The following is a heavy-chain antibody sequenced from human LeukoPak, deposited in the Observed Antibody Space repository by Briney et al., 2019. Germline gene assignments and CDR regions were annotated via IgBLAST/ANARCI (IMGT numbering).Heavy chain of an antibody. CDR2: INPNSGGT. J-gene: IGHJ4*02. Sequence: SVKVSCKASGYTFTGYYMHWVRQAPGQGLEWMGRINPNSGGTNYAQKFQGRVTMTRDTSISTAYMELSRLRSDDTAVYYGARSRGYSYGYGYWGQGTLVTVSS. CDR3: ARSRGYSYGYGY. D-gene: IGHD5-18*01. CDR1: GYTFTGYY. V-gene: IGHV1-2*06.